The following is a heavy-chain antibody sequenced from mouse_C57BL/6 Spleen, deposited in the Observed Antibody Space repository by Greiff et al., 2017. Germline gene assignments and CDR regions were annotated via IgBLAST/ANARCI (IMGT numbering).Heavy chain of an antibody. V-gene: IGHV1-15*01. D-gene: IGHD1-1*01. J-gene: IGHJ3*01. CDR1: GYTFTDYE. Sequence: VQLQQSGAELVRPGASVTLSCKASGYTFTDYEMHWVKQTPVHGLEWIGAIYPETGGTDYNQKFKGKAILTADKSSSTAYMKLRSRTSEDSDVYSCTRGCSWAFAYRGQGTLVTVSA. CDR2: IYPETGGT. CDR3: TRGCSWAFAY.